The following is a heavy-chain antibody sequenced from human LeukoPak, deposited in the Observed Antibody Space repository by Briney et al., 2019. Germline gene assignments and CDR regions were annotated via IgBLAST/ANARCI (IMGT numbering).Heavy chain of an antibody. D-gene: IGHD3-10*01. CDR1: GFTFSSYG. V-gene: IGHV3-30*18. CDR2: ISHDGSNK. J-gene: IGHJ3*02. CDR3: AKDIQVRGVIGAHAFDI. Sequence: GGSLRLSCEASGFTFSSYGMHWVRRAPGKGLEWMTVISHDGSNKYYVDSVKGRFTISRDNSKSTLYLQMNSLRAEDTALYYCAKDIQVRGVIGAHAFDIWGQGTMVTVSS.